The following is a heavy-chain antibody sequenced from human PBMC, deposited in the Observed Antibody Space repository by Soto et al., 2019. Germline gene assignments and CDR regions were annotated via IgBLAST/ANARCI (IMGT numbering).Heavy chain of an antibody. CDR1: GYTFTSYA. Sequence: GASVKVSCKASGYTFTSYAMHWVRQAPGQRLEWMGWINAGIGDTQYSQKFQGRVTITRDTSASTAYMELSSLRSEDTSVYFCARDFSMVVVPPGHWGQRALVTASS. D-gene: IGHD3-22*01. CDR2: INAGIGDT. J-gene: IGHJ4*02. V-gene: IGHV1-3*01. CDR3: ARDFSMVVVPPGH.